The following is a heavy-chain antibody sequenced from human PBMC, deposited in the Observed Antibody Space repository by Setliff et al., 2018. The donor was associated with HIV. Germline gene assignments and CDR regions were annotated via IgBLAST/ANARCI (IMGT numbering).Heavy chain of an antibody. CDR1: GGTFSTYP. D-gene: IGHD3-9*01. V-gene: IGHV1-18*01. CDR2: ISTYNGDT. CDR3: ARFRNSILTGYYPTADFDY. Sequence: WASVKVSCKASGGTFSTYPINWVRQAPGQGLEWMGGISTYNGDTNYVQKLQGRVTMTTDTSTSTAYMELRSLRSDDTAVYYCARFRNSILTGYYPTADFDYWGQGTLVTVSS. J-gene: IGHJ4*02.